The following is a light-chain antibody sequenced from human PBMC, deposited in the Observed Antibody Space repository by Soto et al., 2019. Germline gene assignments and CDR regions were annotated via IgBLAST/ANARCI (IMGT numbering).Light chain of an antibody. Sequence: QSALTQPASVSGSPGQSITISCTGTSSDVGGYNYVSWYQQHPGKATKLMIYDVSNRPSGVSNRFSGSKSGNTASLTISGLQAEDGADYYCSSYTSSSFYVFGTGTKLTVL. CDR2: DVS. V-gene: IGLV2-14*01. CDR1: SSDVGGYNY. J-gene: IGLJ1*01. CDR3: SSYTSSSFYV.